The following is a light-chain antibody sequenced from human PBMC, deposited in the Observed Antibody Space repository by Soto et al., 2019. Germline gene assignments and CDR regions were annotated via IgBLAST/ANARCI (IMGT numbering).Light chain of an antibody. CDR3: SSFTNTNSLEDWV. CDR2: EVD. Sequence: QSALTQPPSASGSPGQSVTISCTGASGDVGGYNYVSWYQQHPGKAPKLIIYEVDSRTSGISDRFSGSKSGNTASLTISGLQPEDEADYYCSSFTNTNSLEDWVFGGGTKLTVL. V-gene: IGLV2-14*01. J-gene: IGLJ3*02. CDR1: SGDVGGYNY.